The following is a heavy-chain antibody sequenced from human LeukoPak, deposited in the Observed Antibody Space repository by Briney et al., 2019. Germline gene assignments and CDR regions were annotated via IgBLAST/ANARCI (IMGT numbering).Heavy chain of an antibody. J-gene: IGHJ4*02. CDR2: INHSGST. CDR3: AGRDGYNLAFDY. Sequence: PSETLSLTCAVYGGSFSGYYWSWIRQPPGKGLEWIGEINHSGSTNYNPSLKSRVTISVDTSKNQFSLKLSSVTAADTAVYYCAGRDGYNLAFDYWGQGTLVTVSS. D-gene: IGHD5-24*01. V-gene: IGHV4-34*01. CDR1: GGSFSGYY.